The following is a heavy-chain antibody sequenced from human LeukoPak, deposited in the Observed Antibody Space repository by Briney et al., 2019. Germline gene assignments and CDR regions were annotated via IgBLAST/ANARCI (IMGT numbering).Heavy chain of an antibody. CDR2: ISSSGSTI. V-gene: IGHV3-48*03. CDR1: GFTFSSYE. CDR3: ARVERITMVRGARGFDY. J-gene: IGHJ4*02. Sequence: GGSLRLSCAASGFTFSSYEMNWVRQAPGKGLEWVSYISSSGSTIYYADSVKGRFTISRDNAKNSLYLQMNSLRAEDTAVYYCARVERITMVRGARGFDYWGQGTLVTVSS. D-gene: IGHD3-10*01.